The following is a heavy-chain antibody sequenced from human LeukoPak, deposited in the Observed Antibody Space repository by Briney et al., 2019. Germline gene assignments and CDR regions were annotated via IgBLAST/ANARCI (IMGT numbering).Heavy chain of an antibody. CDR2: ISGSGGST. CDR1: GFTFSSYA. Sequence: GGSLRLSCAASGFTFSSYAMSGFRQAPGKGRGWVSAISGSGGSTDYATSVKARFTFPRDNPKNTLYRQRNGLRAETPPGFYFANVYDGVVVAVGFIDHWGQGTLVTVSS. J-gene: IGHJ5*02. D-gene: IGHD6-19*01. CDR3: ANVYDGVVVAVGFIDH. V-gene: IGHV3-23*01.